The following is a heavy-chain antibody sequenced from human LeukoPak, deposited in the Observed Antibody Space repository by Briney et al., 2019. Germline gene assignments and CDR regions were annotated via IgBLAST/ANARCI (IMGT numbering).Heavy chain of an antibody. Sequence: SETLSLTCTVSGGSISSGDYYWSWIRQPPGKGLGWIGYIYYSGSTYYNPSLKSRVTISVDTSKNQFSLKLSSVTAADTAVYYCARFHYYDSSGYYYSAFDIWGQGTMVTVSS. D-gene: IGHD3-22*01. CDR2: IYYSGST. CDR1: GGSISSGDYY. J-gene: IGHJ3*02. CDR3: ARFHYYDSSGYYYSAFDI. V-gene: IGHV4-30-4*01.